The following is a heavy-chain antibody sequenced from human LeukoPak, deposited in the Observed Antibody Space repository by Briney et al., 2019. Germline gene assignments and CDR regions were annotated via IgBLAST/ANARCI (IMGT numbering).Heavy chain of an antibody. D-gene: IGHD2-15*01. CDR1: GFTFISYA. J-gene: IGHJ4*02. CDR2: ISCSGGST. Sequence: GGSLRLSCAASGFTFISYAMSWGRQAPGKGLVGVSAISCSGGSTYYADSVKGRFTISGDNSKNTLYLQMNSLRAEDTAVYYCAKVRDIVVVVATKEFDYWGQGTLVTVSS. V-gene: IGHV3-23*01. CDR3: AKVRDIVVVVATKEFDY.